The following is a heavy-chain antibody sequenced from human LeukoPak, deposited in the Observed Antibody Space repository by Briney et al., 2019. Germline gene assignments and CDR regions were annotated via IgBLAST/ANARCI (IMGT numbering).Heavy chain of an antibody. CDR1: GGTFSSYA. V-gene: IGHV1-69*05. J-gene: IGHJ6*03. CDR2: IIPIFGTA. Sequence: SVKVSCKASGGTFSSYAISWVRQAPGQGLEWMGRIIPIFGTANYAQKFQGRVTITTDESTSTAYMELSSLRSEDTAVYYCAREGTGTTPHPYYYHYMDVWGKGTTVTVSS. D-gene: IGHD1-7*01. CDR3: AREGTGTTPHPYYYHYMDV.